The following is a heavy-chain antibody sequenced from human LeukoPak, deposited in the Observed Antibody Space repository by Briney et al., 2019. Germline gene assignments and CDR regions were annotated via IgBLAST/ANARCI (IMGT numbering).Heavy chain of an antibody. CDR2: IYYSGST. Sequence: SETLSLTCTVSGGSISSGDYYWSWIRQPPGKGLEWIGYIYYSGSTYYNPSLKSRVTISVDTSKNQFSLKLSSVTAADTAVYYCARGPWYYYDSSGYDAFDIWGQGTMVTVSS. D-gene: IGHD3-22*01. CDR3: ARGPWYYYDSSGYDAFDI. V-gene: IGHV4-30-4*01. CDR1: GGSISSGDYY. J-gene: IGHJ3*02.